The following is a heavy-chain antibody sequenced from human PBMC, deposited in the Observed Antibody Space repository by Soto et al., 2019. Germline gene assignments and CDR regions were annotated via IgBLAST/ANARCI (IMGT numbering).Heavy chain of an antibody. CDR1: GFTFNTYS. D-gene: IGHD7-27*01. CDR2: ISGSGDSA. V-gene: IGHV3-23*01. J-gene: IGHJ4*02. Sequence: EVQLLESGGDLVQPGGSLRLSCAASGFTFNTYSMRWVRQSPGRGLEWVSIISGSGDSAYYADSVKGRFTISRDNSKNTLYLQMDSLTVDDTAVYYCAKKILVTATGAFDHWGQGTLVTVSS. CDR3: AKKILVTATGAFDH.